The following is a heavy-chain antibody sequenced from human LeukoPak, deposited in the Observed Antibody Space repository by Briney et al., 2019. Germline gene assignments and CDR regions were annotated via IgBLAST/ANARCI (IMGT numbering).Heavy chain of an antibody. CDR2: IHHNAGT. V-gene: IGHV4-34*01. CDR3: ASSPVRDDGLTGDSYYYGFDV. J-gene: IGHJ6*02. Sequence: PLGTLSLTCVVYVGSFTDYYWSGMRQAPGKGLEGIERIHHNAGTSYNPSLQSRVTISADTSKKQLSLKLTTVTAAATAVFYCASSPVRDDGLTGDSYYYGFDVWGQGTTVTVSS. D-gene: IGHD3-9*01. CDR1: VGSFTDYY.